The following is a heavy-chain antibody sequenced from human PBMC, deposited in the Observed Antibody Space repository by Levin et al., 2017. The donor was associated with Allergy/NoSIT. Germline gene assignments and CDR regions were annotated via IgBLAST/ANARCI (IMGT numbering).Heavy chain of an antibody. Sequence: SETLSLTCAVYGGSFSGYYWSWIRQPPGKGLEWIGEINHSGSTNYNPSLKSRVTISVDTSKNQFSLKLSSVTAADTAVYYCARVNWNRGRIDYWGQGTLVTVSS. CDR1: GGSFSGYY. J-gene: IGHJ4*02. D-gene: IGHD1-1*01. V-gene: IGHV4-34*01. CDR2: INHSGST. CDR3: ARVNWNRGRIDY.